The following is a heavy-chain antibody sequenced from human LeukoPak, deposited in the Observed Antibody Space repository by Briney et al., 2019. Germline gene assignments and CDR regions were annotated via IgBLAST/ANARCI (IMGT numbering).Heavy chain of an antibody. D-gene: IGHD4-17*01. Sequence: ASVKVSCKASGYTFTGYYMHWVRQAPGQGLEWMGWINPNSGGTNYAQNFQGRVTMTRDTSISTAYMEQSRLRSDDTAVYYCARVTVTSQFDYWGQGTLVTVSS. V-gene: IGHV1-2*02. J-gene: IGHJ4*02. CDR3: ARVTVTSQFDY. CDR1: GYTFTGYY. CDR2: INPNSGGT.